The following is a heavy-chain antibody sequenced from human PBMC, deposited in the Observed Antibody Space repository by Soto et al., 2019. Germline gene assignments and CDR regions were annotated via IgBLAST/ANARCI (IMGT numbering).Heavy chain of an antibody. CDR2: INAANGYT. J-gene: IGHJ4*02. CDR1: GYSFTSFP. Sequence: QVQLVQSGAEVKKPGASVKVSCKASGYSFTSFPIHWVRQAPGRGLECMGWINAANGYTRYSQKFQGRVTITRDTSATTAYMDLSSLTSEDTAVYYCARGGGLDDWGQGTLITVSS. V-gene: IGHV1-3*01. D-gene: IGHD3-10*01. CDR3: ARGGGLDD.